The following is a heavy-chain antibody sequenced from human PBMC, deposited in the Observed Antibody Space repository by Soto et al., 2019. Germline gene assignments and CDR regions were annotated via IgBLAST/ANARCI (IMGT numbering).Heavy chain of an antibody. CDR3: ARDRPSGYYGSGSYYKPPGIRNDY. D-gene: IGHD3-10*01. V-gene: IGHV1-18*04. J-gene: IGHJ4*02. CDR1: GYTFTSYG. Sequence: ASVKVSCKASGYTFTSYGISWVRQAPGQGLEWMGWISAYNGNTNYAQKLQGRVTMTTDTSTSTAYMELRSLRSDDTAVYYCARDRPSGYYGSGSYYKPPGIRNDYWGQGTLVTVS. CDR2: ISAYNGNT.